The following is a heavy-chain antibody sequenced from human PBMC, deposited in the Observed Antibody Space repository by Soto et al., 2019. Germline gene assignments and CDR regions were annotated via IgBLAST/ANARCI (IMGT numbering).Heavy chain of an antibody. J-gene: IGHJ5*02. Sequence: ASVTVSCKTSGYAFSTYGISWVRQAPRQGLEWMGWISAYNGNTNYAQKLQGRVTMTTDTSTSTADMELRSLRSDDTAVYYCARDGMYSSSWYGFDPWGQGTLVTVSS. CDR2: ISAYNGNT. CDR3: ARDGMYSSSWYGFDP. CDR1: GYAFSTYG. V-gene: IGHV1-18*01. D-gene: IGHD6-13*01.